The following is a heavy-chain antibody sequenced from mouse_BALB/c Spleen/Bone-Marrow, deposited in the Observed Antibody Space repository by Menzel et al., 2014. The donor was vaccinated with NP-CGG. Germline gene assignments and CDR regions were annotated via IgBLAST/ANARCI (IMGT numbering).Heavy chain of an antibody. J-gene: IGHJ1*01. D-gene: IGHD1-1*01. Sequence: EVKLVESGGGLVKPGGSLKLSCAASGFTFSDYYMYWVRQTPEKRLEWVATISDGGGYTYYPDSVKGRFTISRDNAKNNLYLQMSSLKSEDTAMYYCARFYYYGSSYFDVWGAGTTVTVSS. V-gene: IGHV5-4*02. CDR3: ARFYYYGSSYFDV. CDR2: ISDGGGYT. CDR1: GFTFSDYY.